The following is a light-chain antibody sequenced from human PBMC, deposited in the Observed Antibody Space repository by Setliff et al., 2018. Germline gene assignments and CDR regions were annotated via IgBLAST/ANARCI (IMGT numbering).Light chain of an antibody. CDR3: CSYAGSYTYV. V-gene: IGLV2-11*01. CDR2: DVS. Sequence: QSVLTQPRSVSGSPGQSVTISCTGTSSDVGGYNYVSWYQQHPGKAPKVVIYDVSKRPSGVPDRFSGSKSGNTASLTISGLQAEDEAEYYCCSYAGSYTYVFGTGTKVT. CDR1: SSDVGGYNY. J-gene: IGLJ1*01.